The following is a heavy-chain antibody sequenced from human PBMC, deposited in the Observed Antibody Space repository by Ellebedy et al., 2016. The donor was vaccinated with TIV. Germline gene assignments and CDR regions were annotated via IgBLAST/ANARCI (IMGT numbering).Heavy chain of an antibody. Sequence: GSLRLSXTVSGGSVSSGSYYWSWIRQPPGKGLEWIGYIYYSGSTNYNPSLKSRVTISVDTSKNQFSLKLSSVTAADTAVYYCARKADGTTEETQDAFDIWGQGTMVTVSS. CDR2: IYYSGST. CDR3: ARKADGTTEETQDAFDI. V-gene: IGHV4-61*01. J-gene: IGHJ3*02. CDR1: GGSVSSGSYY. D-gene: IGHD2/OR15-2a*01.